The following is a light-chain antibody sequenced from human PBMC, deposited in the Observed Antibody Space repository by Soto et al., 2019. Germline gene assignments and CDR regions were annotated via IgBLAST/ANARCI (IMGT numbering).Light chain of an antibody. J-gene: IGKJ4*01. CDR2: GAS. CDR1: QSVSSSY. V-gene: IGKV3-20*01. Sequence: EIVLTQSPGTLSLSPGERATLSCRASQSVSSSYLAWYQQKPGQAPRLLIYGASSRATGIPDRFSGSGSGNDFTLISSMLDPEDSALYYYQHYSSLVLTFGGGTKVEIK. CDR3: QHYSSLVLT.